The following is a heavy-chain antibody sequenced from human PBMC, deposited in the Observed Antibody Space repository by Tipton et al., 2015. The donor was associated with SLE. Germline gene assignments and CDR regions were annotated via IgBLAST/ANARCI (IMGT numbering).Heavy chain of an antibody. D-gene: IGHD5-18*01. CDR3: ARGKGIQLPFDY. CDR1: GGSFSGYY. CDR2: INHSGST. Sequence: GLVKPSETLSLTCAVYGGSFSGYYWSWIRQPPGKGLEWIGEINHSGSTNYNPSLKSRVTISVDTSKNQFSLKLSSVTAADTAVYYCARGKGIQLPFDYWGQGTLVTVSS. J-gene: IGHJ4*02. V-gene: IGHV4-34*01.